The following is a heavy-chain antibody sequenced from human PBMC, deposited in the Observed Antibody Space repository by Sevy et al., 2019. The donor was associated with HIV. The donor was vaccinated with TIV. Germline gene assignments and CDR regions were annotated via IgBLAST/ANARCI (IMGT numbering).Heavy chain of an antibody. CDR2: IIPIFGTA. CDR3: ARGYCSSTSCYGVGGYYYYGMDV. V-gene: IGHV1-69*13. Sequence: SVKVSCKASGGTFSSYAISWVRQAPGQGLEWMGGIIPIFGTANYAQKFQGRVTITADESTSTAYMELSSLRSEDTAVYYCARGYCSSTSCYGVGGYYYYGMDVWGQGTTVTVSS. CDR1: GGTFSSYA. D-gene: IGHD2-2*01. J-gene: IGHJ6*02.